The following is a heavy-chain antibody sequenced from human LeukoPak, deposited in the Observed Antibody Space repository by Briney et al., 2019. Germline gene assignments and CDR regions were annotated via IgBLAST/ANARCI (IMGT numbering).Heavy chain of an antibody. CDR3: ARVADNSFDY. CDR2: ISSSSSYI. D-gene: IGHD6-19*01. J-gene: IGHJ4*02. V-gene: IGHV3-21*01. Sequence: GGSLRLSCAASGFTFSSYSMNWVRQAPGKGLEWVSSISSSSSYIYYAVSVKGRFTISRDNAKNSLYLQMNSLRAEDTAVYYCARVADNSFDYWGQGTLVTVSS. CDR1: GFTFSSYS.